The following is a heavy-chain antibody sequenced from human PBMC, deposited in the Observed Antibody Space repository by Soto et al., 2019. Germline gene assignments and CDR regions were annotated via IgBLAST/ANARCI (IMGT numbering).Heavy chain of an antibody. CDR2: IKQDGSEK. J-gene: IGHJ6*03. CDR1: GFTFSSYW. Sequence: GGSLRLSCAASGFTFSSYWMSWVRQAPGKGLEWVANIKQDGSEKYYVDSVKGRFTISRDNAKNSLYLQMNSLRAEDTAVSYCARDSSEVYGSGSYYPYYYYYYMDVWGKGTTVTVSS. V-gene: IGHV3-7*01. CDR3: ARDSSEVYGSGSYYPYYYYYYMDV. D-gene: IGHD3-10*01.